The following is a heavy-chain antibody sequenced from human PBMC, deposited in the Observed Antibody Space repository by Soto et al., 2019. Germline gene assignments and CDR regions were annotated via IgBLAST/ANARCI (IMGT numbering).Heavy chain of an antibody. CDR3: ARATYYYDSSGYYYAHYFDY. J-gene: IGHJ4*02. D-gene: IGHD3-22*01. Sequence: SETLSLTCTVSGGSISSYYWSWIRQPAGKGLEWIGRIYTSGSTNYNPSLKSRVTMSVGTSKNQFSLKLSSVTAADTAVYYCARATYYYDSSGYYYAHYFDYWGQGTLVTVSS. V-gene: IGHV4-4*07. CDR1: GGSISSYY. CDR2: IYTSGST.